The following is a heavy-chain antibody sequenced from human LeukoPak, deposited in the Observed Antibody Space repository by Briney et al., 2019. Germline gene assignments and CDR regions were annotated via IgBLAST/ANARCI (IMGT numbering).Heavy chain of an antibody. Sequence: GGSLRLSCAASGFTFSSYAMGWVRQAPGKGLEWVSGISGSAYSTYYADSVRGRFTISRDNSKNTLYLQMNSLRAEDTAVYYCAKDQYSSGWYYFDYWGQGTLVPVSS. D-gene: IGHD6-19*01. V-gene: IGHV3-23*01. CDR1: GFTFSSYA. CDR2: ISGSAYST. J-gene: IGHJ4*02. CDR3: AKDQYSSGWYYFDY.